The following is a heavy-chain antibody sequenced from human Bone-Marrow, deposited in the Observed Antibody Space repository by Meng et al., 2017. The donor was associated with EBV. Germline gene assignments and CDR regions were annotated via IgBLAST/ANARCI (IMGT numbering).Heavy chain of an antibody. J-gene: IGHJ4*02. Sequence: VRLVGFGGGVVKPGRSLSLACAASGFTFSSYAMHWGRQAPGKGLEWVAVISYDGSNKYYADSVKGRFTISRDNSKNTLYLQMNSLRAEDTAVYYCARGDGYNSYYFDYWGQGTLVTVSS. CDR2: ISYDGSNK. V-gene: IGHV3-30-3*01. D-gene: IGHD5-24*01. CDR3: ARGDGYNSYYFDY. CDR1: GFTFSSYA.